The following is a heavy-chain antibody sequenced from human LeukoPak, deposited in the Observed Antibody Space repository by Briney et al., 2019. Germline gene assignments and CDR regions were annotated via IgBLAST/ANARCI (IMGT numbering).Heavy chain of an antibody. J-gene: IGHJ4*02. CDR1: GYTFTNYY. D-gene: IGHD4-17*01. Sequence: GASVKVSCKASGYTFTNYYMHWVRQAPGQGLEWMDIINPSGGSTTYTQKFQGRVTMTSDTSTSTVYMELSSLRSEDTAVYYCARSRGVTTTGPFDYWGQGTLVTVSS. CDR3: ARSRGVTTTGPFDY. CDR2: INPSGGST. V-gene: IGHV1-46*01.